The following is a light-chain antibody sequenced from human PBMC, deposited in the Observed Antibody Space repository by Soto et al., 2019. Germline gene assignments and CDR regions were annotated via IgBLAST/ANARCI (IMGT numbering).Light chain of an antibody. CDR3: QKYDRVPWT. CDR2: AAS. V-gene: IGKV1-27*01. CDR1: QDISHY. J-gene: IGKJ1*01. Sequence: DIQLTQSPSSLSASVGDRVTITCRASQDISHYLAWYQQRPGKIPRLLIYAASTLKIGVPTRFSGSGSGTDFTLTISGLQPEDVATYYCQKYDRVPWTFGQGTKVDIK.